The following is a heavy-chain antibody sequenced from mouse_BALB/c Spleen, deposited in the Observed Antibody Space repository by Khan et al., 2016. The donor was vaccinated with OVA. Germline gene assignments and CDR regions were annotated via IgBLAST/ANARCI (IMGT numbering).Heavy chain of an antibody. CDR1: GYTFTNYW. CDR3: ARNAYFGNYFDY. J-gene: IGHJ2*01. D-gene: IGHD2-10*01. Sequence: QVQLQQPGAELVKPGASVKLSCKASGYTFTNYWVHWVSQRPGQGLEWIGEIYPGDGRAIDNEKFKNKPSLTVDRSSSTVYMQLSSLTSEDSAVYYCARNAYFGNYFDYWGQGTTLTVSS. CDR2: IYPGDGRA. V-gene: IGHV1S81*02.